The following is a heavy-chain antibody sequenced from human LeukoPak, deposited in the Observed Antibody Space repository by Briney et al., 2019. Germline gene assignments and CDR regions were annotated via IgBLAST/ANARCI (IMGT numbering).Heavy chain of an antibody. CDR3: ARLIRAVGNNWFDP. V-gene: IGHV1-69*13. CDR1: GGTFSSYA. CDR2: IIPIFGTA. D-gene: IGHD2-15*01. Sequence: ASVKVSCKASGGTFSSYAISWVRQAPGQGLGWMGGIIPIFGTANYAQKFQGRVTITADESTSTAYMELSSLRSEDTAVYYCARLIRAVGNNWFDPWGQGTLVTVSS. J-gene: IGHJ5*02.